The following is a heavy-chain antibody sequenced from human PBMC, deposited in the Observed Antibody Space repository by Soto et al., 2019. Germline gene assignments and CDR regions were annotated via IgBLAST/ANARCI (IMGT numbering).Heavy chain of an antibody. Sequence: GAXVKVSCKASGYTFTSYAIHWVRQAPGQRLEWMGWINAGNGDTKYSQKLQGRITITRDTSATTAYVELSSLTSEDTALYYCTRDPATYSSGYDYWGQGTPVTVSS. CDR2: INAGNGDT. J-gene: IGHJ4*02. CDR1: GYTFTSYA. V-gene: IGHV1-3*01. D-gene: IGHD6-19*01. CDR3: TRDPATYSSGYDY.